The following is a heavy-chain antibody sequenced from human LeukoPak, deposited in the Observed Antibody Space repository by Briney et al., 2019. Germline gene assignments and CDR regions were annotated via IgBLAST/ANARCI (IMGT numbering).Heavy chain of an antibody. CDR2: ISWNSGSI. D-gene: IGHD2/OR15-2a*01. Sequence: GGSLRLSCAASAFTFSSYCMSWVRQAPGKGLEWVSGISWNSGSIGYADSVKGRFTISRDNAKNSLYLQMNSLRAEDTALYYCAKDISGARYYHFDYWGQGTLVTVSS. CDR1: AFTFSSYC. V-gene: IGHV3-9*01. CDR3: AKDISGARYYHFDY. J-gene: IGHJ4*02.